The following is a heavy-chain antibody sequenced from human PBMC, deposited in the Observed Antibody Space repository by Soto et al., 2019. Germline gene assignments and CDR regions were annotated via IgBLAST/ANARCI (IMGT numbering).Heavy chain of an antibody. CDR2: ISSSGSTI. V-gene: IGHV3-11*01. D-gene: IGHD5-12*01. Sequence: GGSLRLSCAASGFTFSDYYMSWIRQAPGKGLEWVSYISSSGSTIYYADSVKGRFTISRDNAKNSLYLQMNSLRAEDKAVYYCEHWGRDGYNSSLNWGQGTLVTVSS. CDR3: EHWGRDGYNSSLN. J-gene: IGHJ4*02. CDR1: GFTFSDYY.